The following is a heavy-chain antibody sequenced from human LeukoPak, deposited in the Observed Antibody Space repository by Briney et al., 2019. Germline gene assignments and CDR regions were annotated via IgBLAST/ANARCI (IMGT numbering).Heavy chain of an antibody. CDR2: VRNDGTNK. D-gene: IGHD3-3*01. J-gene: IGHJ4*02. V-gene: IGHV3-30*02. CDR1: GFTFTNYG. CDR3: AKGFYDFWSGYCLDY. Sequence: TGGSLRLSCAASGFTFTNYGMHWVRQAPGKGLEWVAFVRNDGTNKHYADSVKGRFTISRDNSKNTVYLQMNSLRAEDTAVYYCAKGFYDFWSGYCLDYWGQGTLVTVSS.